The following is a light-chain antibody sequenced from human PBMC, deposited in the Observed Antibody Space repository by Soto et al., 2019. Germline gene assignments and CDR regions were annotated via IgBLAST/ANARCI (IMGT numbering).Light chain of an antibody. Sequence: DIQMTQSPSTLSASVGDRVTITCRASQSISSWLAWYQQKPGKAPKLLIYDASSLESGVPSRFSGSGSGTEFTLTISTLQTDDFATYYCQHYNSYSEAFCQGTKV. CDR2: DAS. CDR1: QSISSW. V-gene: IGKV1-5*01. J-gene: IGKJ1*01. CDR3: QHYNSYSEA.